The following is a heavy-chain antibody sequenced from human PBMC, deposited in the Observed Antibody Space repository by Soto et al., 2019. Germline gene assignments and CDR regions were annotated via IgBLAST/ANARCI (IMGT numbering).Heavy chain of an antibody. CDR1: GFSFSSHS. Sequence: EVQLVESGGGLVKPGGSVRLSCAASGFSFSSHSMNWVRQAPGKGLEWVSSISRSSSHIFYADSVRGRFTISRDNAKNSLYLQVNSLRAEDTAVHYCARDSETLAVAGTRSDYWGQGALVTVSS. V-gene: IGHV3-21*01. J-gene: IGHJ4*02. CDR2: ISRSSSHI. D-gene: IGHD6-19*01. CDR3: ARDSETLAVAGTRSDY.